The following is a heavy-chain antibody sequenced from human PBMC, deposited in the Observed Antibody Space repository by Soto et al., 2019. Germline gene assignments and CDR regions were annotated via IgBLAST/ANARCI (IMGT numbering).Heavy chain of an antibody. CDR2: IYYTRNT. CDR3: ARENRVGTYYFDY. V-gene: IGHV4-61*03. D-gene: IGHD1-26*01. Sequence: SVTLSLTCTVCGGPVCIGSFYCSWIRESPGKGLEWIGNIYYTRNTNYNPSLKSRVTISLDTSKNHFSLKPSSVTAADTAVYYCARENRVGTYYFDYWGPGALVT. J-gene: IGHJ4*02. CDR1: GGPVCIGSFY.